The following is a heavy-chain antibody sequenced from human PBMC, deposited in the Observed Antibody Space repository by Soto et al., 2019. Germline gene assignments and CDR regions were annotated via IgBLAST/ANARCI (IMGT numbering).Heavy chain of an antibody. V-gene: IGHV3-7*03. Sequence: LRLSCAASGFTFSSYWMSWVRQAPGKGLEWVANIKQDGSEKYYVDSVKGRFTISRDNAKNSLYLQMNSLRAEDTAVYYCARGIYSFYYYYGMDVWGQGTTVTVSS. CDR2: IKQDGSEK. CDR1: GFTFSSYW. J-gene: IGHJ6*02. D-gene: IGHD3-10*01. CDR3: ARGIYSFYYYYGMDV.